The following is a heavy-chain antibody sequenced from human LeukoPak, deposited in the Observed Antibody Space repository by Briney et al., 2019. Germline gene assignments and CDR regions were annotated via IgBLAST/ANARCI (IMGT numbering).Heavy chain of an antibody. CDR3: ARDPIAAAARYNRFDP. V-gene: IGHV6-1*01. Sequence: SQTLSLTCAISGDSVSSNSAAWNWIRQSPSRGLEWLGRTYYRSKWYNDYAVSVKSRITINPDTSKNQFSLQLNSVTPEDTAVYYCARDPIAAAARYNRFDPWGQGTLVTVSS. CDR1: GDSVSSNSAA. D-gene: IGHD6-13*01. CDR2: TYYRSKWYN. J-gene: IGHJ5*02.